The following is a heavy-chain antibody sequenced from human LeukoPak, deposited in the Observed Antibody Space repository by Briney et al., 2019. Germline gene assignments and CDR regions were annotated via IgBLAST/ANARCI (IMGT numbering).Heavy chain of an antibody. Sequence: SETLSLTCTVSGGSINSSSYYWGWIRQPPGKGLEWIGSMYYSGSTSYNPSLKSRVTISVDTSKNQFSLKLSSVTAADTAVYYCARLAADTKTYYDFWSGYYTYYYYGMDVWGQGTTVTVSS. CDR3: ARLAADTKTYYDFWSGYYTYYYYGMDV. D-gene: IGHD3-3*01. V-gene: IGHV4-39*01. CDR2: MYYSGST. CDR1: GGSINSSSYY. J-gene: IGHJ6*02.